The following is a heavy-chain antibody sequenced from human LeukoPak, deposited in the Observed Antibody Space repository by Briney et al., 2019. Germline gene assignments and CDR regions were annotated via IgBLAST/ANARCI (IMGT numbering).Heavy chain of an antibody. J-gene: IGHJ4*02. CDR1: GGSTSSYY. V-gene: IGHV4-59*12. CDR3: ARDLNEVASGGFDY. CDR2: IYYSGST. Sequence: SETLSLTCTVSGGSTSSYYWSWIRQPPGKGLEWIGYIYYSGSTNYNPSLKSRVSISVDRSKNQFSLKLSSVTAADTAVYYCARDLNEVASGGFDYWGQGTLVTVSS. D-gene: IGHD1-1*01.